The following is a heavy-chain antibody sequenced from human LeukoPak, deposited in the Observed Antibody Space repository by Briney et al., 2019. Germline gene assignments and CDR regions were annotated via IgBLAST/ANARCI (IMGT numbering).Heavy chain of an antibody. V-gene: IGHV4-4*07. CDR2: IYYSGST. CDR3: ARDRLLWFGELDS. Sequence: SETLSLTCTVSGGSISSYYWSWIRQPAGKGLEWIGSIYYSGSTYYNPSLKSRVAISVDTSKNQISLKLSSVTAADTAVYYCARDRLLWFGELDSWGQGTLVIVSS. D-gene: IGHD3-10*01. CDR1: GGSISSYY. J-gene: IGHJ5*01.